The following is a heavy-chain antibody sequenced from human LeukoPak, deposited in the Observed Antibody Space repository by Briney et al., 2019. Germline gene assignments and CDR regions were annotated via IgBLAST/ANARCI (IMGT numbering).Heavy chain of an antibody. CDR2: TYYRSKWYN. V-gene: IGHV6-1*01. CDR1: GDSVSINSAA. CDR3: ATQRATIIDY. J-gene: IGHJ4*02. D-gene: IGHD5-24*01. Sequence: SQTLSLTCAIYGDSVSINSAAWNWIRQSPSRGLEWLGRTYYRSKWYNDYAVSVESRITINPDTSKNQFSLQLNSVTAADTAVYYCATQRATIIDYWGQGTLVTVSS.